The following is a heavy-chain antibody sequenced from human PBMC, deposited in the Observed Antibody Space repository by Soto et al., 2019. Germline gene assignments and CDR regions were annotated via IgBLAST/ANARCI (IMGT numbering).Heavy chain of an antibody. CDR1: GFTFSSYA. J-gene: IGHJ1*01. CDR3: AKPRGTYDSSGYYYFQH. D-gene: IGHD3-22*01. CDR2: ISGSGGST. V-gene: IGHV3-23*01. Sequence: VGSLRLSCAASGFTFSSYAMSWVRQAPGKGLEWVSAISGSGGSTYYADSVKGRFTISRDNSKNTLYLQMNSLRAGDTAVYYCAKPRGTYDSSGYYYFQHWGQGTLVTVSS.